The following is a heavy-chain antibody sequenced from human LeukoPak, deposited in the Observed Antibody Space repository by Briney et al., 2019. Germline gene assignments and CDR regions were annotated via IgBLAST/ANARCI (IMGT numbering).Heavy chain of an antibody. V-gene: IGHV4-39*07. CDR3: ARILWIQLSTNFDY. D-gene: IGHD5-18*01. CDR1: GGSISSSSYY. J-gene: IGHJ4*02. Sequence: PSETLSLTCTVSGGSISSSSYYWDWIRQPPGKGLEWIGCIYYSGSTYYNPSLKSRVTISVDTSKNQFSLKLNSVAAADTAVYYCARILWIQLSTNFDYWGQGTLVTVSS. CDR2: IYYSGST.